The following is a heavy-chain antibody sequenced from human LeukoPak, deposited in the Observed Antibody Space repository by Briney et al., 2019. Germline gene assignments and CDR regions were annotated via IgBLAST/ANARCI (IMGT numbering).Heavy chain of an antibody. CDR3: ARGRFGTNDAFDI. CDR1: GGSISSGGYY. Sequence: PSQTLSLTCTVSGGSISSGGYYWSWIRQPPGKGLEWIGYIYHSGSTYYNPSLKSRVTISVDRSKNQFSLKLSSVTAADTAVYYCARGRFGTNDAFDIWGQGTMVTVSS. J-gene: IGHJ3*02. D-gene: IGHD3-10*01. V-gene: IGHV4-30-2*01. CDR2: IYHSGST.